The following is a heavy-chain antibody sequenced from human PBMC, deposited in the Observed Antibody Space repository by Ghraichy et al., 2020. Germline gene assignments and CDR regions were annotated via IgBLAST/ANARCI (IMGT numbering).Heavy chain of an antibody. CDR1: GGSISSYY. Sequence: SETLSLTCTVSGGSISSYYWSWIRQPPGKGLEWIGYIYYSGSTNYNPSLKSRVTISVDTSKNQFSLKLSSVTAADTAVYYCARDRGGYSSSWYGYYYGMDVWGQGTTVTVSS. CDR2: IYYSGST. CDR3: ARDRGGYSSSWYGYYYGMDV. V-gene: IGHV4-59*01. D-gene: IGHD6-13*01. J-gene: IGHJ6*02.